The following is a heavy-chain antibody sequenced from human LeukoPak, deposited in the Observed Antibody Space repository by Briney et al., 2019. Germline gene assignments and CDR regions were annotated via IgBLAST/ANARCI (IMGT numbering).Heavy chain of an antibody. CDR1: GYDFTKYA. V-gene: IGHV1-2*02. CDR3: ARGPVVVIDGIDY. Sequence: GASVKVSCKASGYDFTKYAVQWVRQAPGQRLEWMGWINPNSGGTNYAQKFQGRVTMTRDTSISTAYMELSRLRSDDTAVYYCARGPVVVIDGIDYWGQGTLVTVSS. J-gene: IGHJ4*02. CDR2: INPNSGGT. D-gene: IGHD3-22*01.